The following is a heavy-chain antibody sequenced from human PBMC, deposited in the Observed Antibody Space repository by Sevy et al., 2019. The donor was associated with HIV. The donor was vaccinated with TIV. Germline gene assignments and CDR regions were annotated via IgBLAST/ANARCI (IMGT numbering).Heavy chain of an antibody. CDR2: INHSGST. D-gene: IGHD2-21*02. Sequence: SETLSLTCAVYGGSFSGYYWSWIRQPPGKGLEWIGEINHSGSTNYNPSLKSRVTISVDTSKNQFSLKLSSVTAADTAVYYCATRGRRLRAPYYYYGMDVWGQGTTVTVSS. V-gene: IGHV4-34*01. CDR3: ATRGRRLRAPYYYYGMDV. J-gene: IGHJ6*02. CDR1: GGSFSGYY.